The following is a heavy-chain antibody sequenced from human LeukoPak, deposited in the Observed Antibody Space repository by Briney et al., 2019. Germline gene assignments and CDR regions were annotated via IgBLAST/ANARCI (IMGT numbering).Heavy chain of an antibody. CDR3: AKGGLPATELRFDY. CDR2: IKFKTDGGTT. D-gene: IGHD1-7*01. CDR1: GFTFSNAW. Sequence: GGSLRLSCAASGFTFSNAWMSWVRQAPGKGLEWVGRIKFKTDGGTTDYAAPVKGRFTISRDDSKNTLYLQMNSLRAEDTAVYYCAKGGLPATELRFDYWSQGTLVTVSS. J-gene: IGHJ4*02. V-gene: IGHV3-15*01.